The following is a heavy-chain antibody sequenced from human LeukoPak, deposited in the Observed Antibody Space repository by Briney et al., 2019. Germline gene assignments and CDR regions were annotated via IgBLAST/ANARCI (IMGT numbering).Heavy chain of an antibody. J-gene: IGHJ4*02. CDR2: IWYDGSSK. V-gene: IGHV3-33*01. Sequence: GRSLRLSCAASGFSFSAYGVHWVRQAPGKGLEWVAVIWYDGSSKDYADSVKGRFTFSRDNSKNTLCLQMNSLTVEDTAVYYCARSQSSSLIDYWGQGTLVTVSS. CDR3: ARSQSSSLIDY. CDR1: GFSFSAYG. D-gene: IGHD6-13*01.